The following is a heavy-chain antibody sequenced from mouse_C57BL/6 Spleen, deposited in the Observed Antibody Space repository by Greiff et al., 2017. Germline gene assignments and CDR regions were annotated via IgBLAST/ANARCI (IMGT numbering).Heavy chain of an antibody. CDR2: INPNNGGT. D-gene: IGHD1-1*01. CDR1: GYTFTDYN. V-gene: IGHV1-18*01. Sequence: EVQLQQSGPELVKPGASVKIPCKASGYTFTDYNMDWVKQSHGKSLEWIGDINPNNGGTIYNQKFKGKATLTVDKSSSTAYMVLRSLTSADTAVYYCARGDYYGSSYDFDVWGTGTTVTVSS. CDR3: ARGDYYGSSYDFDV. J-gene: IGHJ1*03.